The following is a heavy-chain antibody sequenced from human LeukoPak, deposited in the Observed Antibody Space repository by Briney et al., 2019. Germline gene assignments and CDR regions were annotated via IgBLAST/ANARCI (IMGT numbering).Heavy chain of an antibody. CDR1: GGTFSSYA. J-gene: IGHJ4*02. Sequence: SVKVSCKASGGTFSSYAISWVRQAPGQGLEWMGRISPILGIANYAQKFQGRVTITADKSTSTAYMELSSLRSEDTAVYYCASTGPGDTGYFDYWGQGTQVTVSS. CDR2: ISPILGIA. V-gene: IGHV1-69*04. D-gene: IGHD7-27*01. CDR3: ASTGPGDTGYFDY.